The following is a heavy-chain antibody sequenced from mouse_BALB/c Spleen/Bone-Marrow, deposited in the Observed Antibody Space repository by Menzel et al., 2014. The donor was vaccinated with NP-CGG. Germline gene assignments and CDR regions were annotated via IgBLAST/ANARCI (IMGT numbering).Heavy chain of an antibody. D-gene: IGHD2-4*01. CDR3: ARSGLYYDYPWFAY. Sequence: VQLQQPGAELVKPGASVKLSCTASGFNIKDTYMHWVKQRPEQGLEWIGRIDPANGNTKYDPKFQGKATITADTSSNTAYLQLSSLTSEDTAVYYCARSGLYYDYPWFAYWGQGTLVTVSA. CDR2: IDPANGNT. J-gene: IGHJ3*01. CDR1: GFNIKDTY. V-gene: IGHV14-3*02.